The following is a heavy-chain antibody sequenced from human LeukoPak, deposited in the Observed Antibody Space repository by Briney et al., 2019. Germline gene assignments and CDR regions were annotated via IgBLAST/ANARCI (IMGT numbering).Heavy chain of an antibody. D-gene: IGHD5-24*01. CDR3: AKPAEMGTIWGCFTN. CDR1: GGSISSYY. J-gene: IGHJ4*02. Sequence: PSETLSLTCTVSGGSISSYYWSWIRQPPGKGLEWVSGVSGSSAGTYYADSVKGRFTVSRDNSKNMMYLQMNSLRAEDTAVYYCAKPAEMGTIWGCFTNWGQGTLVTVSS. V-gene: IGHV3-23*01. CDR2: VSGSSAGT.